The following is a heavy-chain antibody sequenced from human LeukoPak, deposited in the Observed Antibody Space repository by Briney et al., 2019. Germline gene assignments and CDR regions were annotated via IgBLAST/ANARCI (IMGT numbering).Heavy chain of an antibody. CDR2: INTITGNP. V-gene: IGHV7-4-1*02. CDR3: ARDTYCTGGRCYSRVGY. D-gene: IGHD2-15*01. J-gene: IGHJ4*02. CDR1: GYTFTNYL. Sequence: ASVEVSCKASGYTFTNYLMNWVRQAPGQGLEWMGWINTITGNPTYAQGFSERFVFSWDTSVTTAYLQINSLKPADTAVYFCARDTYCTGGRCYSRVGYWGQGTVVAVSS.